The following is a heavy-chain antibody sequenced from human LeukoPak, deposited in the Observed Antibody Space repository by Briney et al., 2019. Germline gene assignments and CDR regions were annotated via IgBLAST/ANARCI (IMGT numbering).Heavy chain of an antibody. Sequence: PGGSLTLSCAASGFTFSNYAMNWVRQAPGKGLDWVSSIKSESADIFYADSVKGRFTISRDNAKNSLYLQMSSLTAEDTAVYYCARVRGYSRDYWGQGTLVTVSS. D-gene: IGHD6-13*01. CDR1: GFTFSNYA. CDR3: ARVRGYSRDY. CDR2: IKSESADI. V-gene: IGHV3-21*01. J-gene: IGHJ4*02.